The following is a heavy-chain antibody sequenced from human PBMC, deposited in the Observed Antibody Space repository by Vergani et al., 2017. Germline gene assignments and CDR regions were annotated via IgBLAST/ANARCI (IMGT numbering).Heavy chain of an antibody. CDR2: IIPIFGIT. J-gene: IGHJ4*02. Sequence: QVQLVQSGAEVKKPGSSVKVSCKASGGTFTNYAISWVRQAPGQGLEWMGGIIPIFGITNYTQKFLGRVTITADISTSTAYMELSSLRSEDTAVYYCASGVGLEWSPGVGAFDYWGQGTLVTVSS. CDR1: GGTFTNYA. CDR3: ASGVGLEWSPGVGAFDY. V-gene: IGHV1-69*17. D-gene: IGHD3-3*01.